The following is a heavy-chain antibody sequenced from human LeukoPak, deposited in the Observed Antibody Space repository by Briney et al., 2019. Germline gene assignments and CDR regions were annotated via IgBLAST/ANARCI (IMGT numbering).Heavy chain of an antibody. D-gene: IGHD2-2*01. V-gene: IGHV4-34*01. CDR3: ARGRTGYQLLPTKKDYSYYYIDV. Sequence: PSETLSLTCAVYGGSSSDYFWSWIRQPPGKGLEWIGEINHGGSTNYNPSLKSRITISVDTSKNQFSLKLSSMTAADTAVYYCARGRTGYQLLPTKKDYSYYYIDVWGKGTTVTVSS. CDR2: INHGGST. J-gene: IGHJ6*03. CDR1: GGSSSDYF.